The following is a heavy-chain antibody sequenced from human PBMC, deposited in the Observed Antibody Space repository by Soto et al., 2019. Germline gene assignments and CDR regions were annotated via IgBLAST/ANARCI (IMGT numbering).Heavy chain of an antibody. Sequence: QVQLEESGGGVVQPGRSLRLSCAASGFTFSSYGMHWVRQAPGKGLGWVAGIWYDGSNKYYADSVKGRFTISRDNSKNTLYLQMNSLGAEDTAVYYCARIPQIAVAGTRFGYFDLWGRGTLVTVSS. J-gene: IGHJ2*01. CDR3: ARIPQIAVAGTRFGYFDL. CDR2: IWYDGSNK. D-gene: IGHD6-19*01. CDR1: GFTFSSYG. V-gene: IGHV3-33*01.